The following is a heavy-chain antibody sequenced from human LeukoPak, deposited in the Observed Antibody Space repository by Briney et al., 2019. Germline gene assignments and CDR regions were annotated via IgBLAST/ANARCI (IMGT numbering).Heavy chain of an antibody. CDR2: INHSGST. V-gene: IGHV4-34*01. D-gene: IGHD5-18*01. CDR3: ARGYSMDV. CDR1: GGSISGYY. J-gene: IGHJ6*03. Sequence: SETLFLTCTVSGGSISGYYWSWIRQPPGKGLEWIGEINHSGSTNYNPSLKSRVTISVDTSKTQLSLQLRSVTAADTAVYYCARGYSMDVWGKGTTVTVSS.